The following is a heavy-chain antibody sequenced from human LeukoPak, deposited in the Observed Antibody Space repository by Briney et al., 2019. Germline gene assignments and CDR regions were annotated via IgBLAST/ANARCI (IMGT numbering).Heavy chain of an antibody. CDR3: ARLYYDILTGPGPSNWFDP. J-gene: IGHJ5*02. V-gene: IGHV4-34*01. CDR2: INHSGST. CDR1: GRSFSGYY. D-gene: IGHD3-9*01. Sequence: PSETLSLTCAVYGRSFSGYYWSWIRQPPGKGLEWIGEINHSGSTNYNPSLKSRGTISVDTSKNQFSLKLSSVTAADTAVYYCARLYYDILTGPGPSNWFDPGGQGPLVTVSS.